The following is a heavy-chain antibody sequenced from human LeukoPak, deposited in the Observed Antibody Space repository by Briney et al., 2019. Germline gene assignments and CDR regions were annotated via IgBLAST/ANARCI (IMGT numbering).Heavy chain of an antibody. Sequence: EASVKVSCKVSGGTFSSYAISWVRQAPGQGLEWMGRIIPIFGIANYAQKFQGRVTITADKSTSTAYMELSSLRSEDTAVYYCARDSIMTNRYYFDYWGQGTLVTVSS. V-gene: IGHV1-69*04. D-gene: IGHD1-14*01. CDR2: IIPIFGIA. CDR1: GGTFSSYA. J-gene: IGHJ4*02. CDR3: ARDSIMTNRYYFDY.